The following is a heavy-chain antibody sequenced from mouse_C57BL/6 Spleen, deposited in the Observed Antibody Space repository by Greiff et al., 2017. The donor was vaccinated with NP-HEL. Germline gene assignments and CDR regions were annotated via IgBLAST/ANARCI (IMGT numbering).Heavy chain of an antibody. CDR1: GYTFTSYW. J-gene: IGHJ4*01. D-gene: IGHD1-1*01. CDR3: ARALLRYYAMDY. V-gene: IGHV1-69*01. Sequence: QVQLQQPGAELVMPGASVKLSCKASGYTFTSYWMHWVKQRPGHGLEWIGEIDPSDSYTNYNQKFKGKSTLTVDKSSSTANMQLSSLTSEDSAVYYCARALLRYYAMDYWGQGTSVTVSA. CDR2: IDPSDSYT.